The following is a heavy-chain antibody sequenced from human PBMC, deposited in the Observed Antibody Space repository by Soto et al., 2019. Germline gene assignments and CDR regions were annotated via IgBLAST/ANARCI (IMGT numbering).Heavy chain of an antibody. D-gene: IGHD3-10*01. CDR3: ARVPGSGTYYDNRIANDAFDI. CDR2: IWYDGSSE. CDR1: GFTFSNYG. V-gene: IGHV3-33*01. J-gene: IGHJ3*02. Sequence: GGSLRLSCAASGFTFSNYGVYWVRQAPGKGLEWVAVIWYDGSSEYYTESVKGRFTISRDNSKNTLYLQMNSLRAEDMAVYYCARVPGSGTYYDNRIANDAFDIWGQGTMVTVSS.